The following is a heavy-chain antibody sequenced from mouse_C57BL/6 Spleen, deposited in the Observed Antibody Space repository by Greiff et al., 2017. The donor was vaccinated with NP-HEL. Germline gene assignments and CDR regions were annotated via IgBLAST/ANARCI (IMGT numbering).Heavy chain of an antibody. Sequence: EVQLQQSGAELVRPGASVKLSCTASGFNIKDDYMHWVKQRPEQGLEWIGWIDPENGDTEYASKFQGKATITADTSSNTAYLQLSSLTSEDTAVYYCTTRWPSGFAYWGQGTLVTVSA. CDR1: GFNIKDDY. CDR3: TTRWPSGFAY. D-gene: IGHD1-1*02. CDR2: IDPENGDT. J-gene: IGHJ3*01. V-gene: IGHV14-4*01.